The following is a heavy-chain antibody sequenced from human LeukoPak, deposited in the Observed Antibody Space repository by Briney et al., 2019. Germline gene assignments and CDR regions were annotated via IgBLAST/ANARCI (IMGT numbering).Heavy chain of an antibody. CDR3: ARSNTPGIAVAGTGFDY. Sequence: SETLSLTCAVYGGSFSGYYWSWIRQPAGKGLEWSGEINHSGSTNYNPSLKSRVTISVDTSKNQFSLKLSSVTAADTAVYYCARSNTPGIAVAGTGFDYWGQGTLVTVSS. V-gene: IGHV4-34*01. D-gene: IGHD6-19*01. CDR1: GGSFSGYY. CDR2: INHSGST. J-gene: IGHJ4*02.